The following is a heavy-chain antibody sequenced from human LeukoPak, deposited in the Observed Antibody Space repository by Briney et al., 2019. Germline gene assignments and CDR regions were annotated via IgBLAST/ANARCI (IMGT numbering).Heavy chain of an antibody. CDR2: IWNDGSET. D-gene: IGHD6-13*01. CDR1: GFIFSNYG. CDR3: ARDMGRAWYGPPDY. Sequence: AGGSLRLSCAASGFIFSNYGMHWVRQAPGKRLEGVAVIWNDGSETFHADSVKGRFRIARDNSKNTLYLQMNSLRAEDTAVYFCARDMGRAWYGPPDYWGQGTLVTVSS. J-gene: IGHJ4*02. V-gene: IGHV3-33*01.